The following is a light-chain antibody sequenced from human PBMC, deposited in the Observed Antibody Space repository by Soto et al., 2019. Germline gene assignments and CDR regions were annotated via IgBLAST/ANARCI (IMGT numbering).Light chain of an antibody. J-gene: IGLJ1*01. CDR3: CSYTTSNTRQIV. V-gene: IGLV2-14*01. Sequence: QSVLTQPASVSGSPGQSITISCTGTSSDVGGYNYVSWYQQHPGKAPKFMIYDVSNRPSGVSNRFSGSKSGNTASLTISGLQAEDEAYYYCCSYTTSNTRQIVVGTGTKLTVL. CDR1: SSDVGGYNY. CDR2: DVS.